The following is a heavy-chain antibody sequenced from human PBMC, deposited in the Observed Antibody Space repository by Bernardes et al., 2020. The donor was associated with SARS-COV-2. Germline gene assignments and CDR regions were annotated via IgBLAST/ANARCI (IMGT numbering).Heavy chain of an antibody. V-gene: IGHV3-13*01. J-gene: IGHJ6*02. CDR2: IGTAGDT. CDR1: GFTFSNYD. CDR3: ARFGGSYGMDV. Sequence: GGSLRLSWAASGFTFSNYDIHWVRQVTGKGLEWVSAIGTAGDTYYLGSVTGGFTISRENAKKPLYLQMNSLRAGDTAVYYCARFGGSYGMDVWGQGTTVTVSS. D-gene: IGHD3-16*01.